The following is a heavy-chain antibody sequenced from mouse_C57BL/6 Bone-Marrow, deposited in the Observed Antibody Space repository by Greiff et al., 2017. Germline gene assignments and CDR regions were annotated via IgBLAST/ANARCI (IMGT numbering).Heavy chain of an antibody. D-gene: IGHD1-1*01. J-gene: IGHJ2*01. Sequence: VQLQQSGAELVKPGASVKISCKASGYAFSSYWMNWVKQRPGKGLEWIGQIYPGDGDTNYNGKFKGKATLTADKSSSKAYMQLSSLTSEDSAVYFCAINPLYYDGCSQYYFDYWGQGTTLTVSS. CDR3: AINPLYYDGCSQYYFDY. V-gene: IGHV1-80*01. CDR1: GYAFSSYW. CDR2: IYPGDGDT.